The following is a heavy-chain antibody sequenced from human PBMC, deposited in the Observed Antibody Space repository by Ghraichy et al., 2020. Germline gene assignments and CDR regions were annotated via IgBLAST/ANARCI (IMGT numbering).Heavy chain of an antibody. D-gene: IGHD4-17*01. CDR2: IKSKTDGGTT. CDR1: GFTFSNAW. J-gene: IGHJ4*02. Sequence: GESLNISCAASGFTFSNAWMNWVRQAPGKGLEWVGRIKSKTDGGTTDYAAPVKGRFTISRDDSKNTLYLQMNSLKTEDTAVYYCTTDFPWAVTTGSFDYWGQGTLVTVSS. CDR3: TTDFPWAVTTGSFDY. V-gene: IGHV3-15*07.